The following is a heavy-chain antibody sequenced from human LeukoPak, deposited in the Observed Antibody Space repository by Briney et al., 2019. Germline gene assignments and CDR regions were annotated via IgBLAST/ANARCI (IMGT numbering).Heavy chain of an antibody. D-gene: IGHD2-21*02. CDR3: AREVVVTAVLYYGMDV. V-gene: IGHV4-34*01. Sequence: SETLSLTCAVYGGPFSGYYWSWIRQPPGKGLEWIGEINHSGSTNYNPSLKSRVTISVDTSKNQFSLKLSFVTAADTAVYYCAREVVVTAVLYYGMDVWGQGTTVTVSS. CDR2: INHSGST. J-gene: IGHJ6*02. CDR1: GGPFSGYY.